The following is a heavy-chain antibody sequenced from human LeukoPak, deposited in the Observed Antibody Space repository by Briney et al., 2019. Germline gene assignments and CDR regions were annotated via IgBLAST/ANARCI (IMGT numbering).Heavy chain of an antibody. D-gene: IGHD4-17*01. CDR3: ARDPNGDYIGAFDM. J-gene: IGHJ3*02. V-gene: IGHV3-23*01. CDR1: GFSFSAYA. CDR2: IRGGGTSE. Sequence: GGSLRLSCTASGFSFSAYAMMWVRQAPGKGPEWVTAIRGGGTSEFCADSVKGRFRISRDNSKDTLFLQMNSLRAEDTAVYYCARDPNGDYIGAFDMWGPGTMVTVSS.